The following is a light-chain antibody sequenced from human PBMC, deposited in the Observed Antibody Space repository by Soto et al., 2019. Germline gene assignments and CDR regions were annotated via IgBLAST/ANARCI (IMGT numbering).Light chain of an antibody. V-gene: IGKV1-39*01. J-gene: IGKJ1*01. CDR1: QNIRIY. Sequence: DLQMTQSPSSLSASVGDRVTITCRASQNIRIYLNWYQQKPGKAPKVLINAASSLQSGVPSRFSGSASGTDFTLTINSLQPEDFATYYCQQSYHFPLTFGQGTKVDI. CDR3: QQSYHFPLT. CDR2: AAS.